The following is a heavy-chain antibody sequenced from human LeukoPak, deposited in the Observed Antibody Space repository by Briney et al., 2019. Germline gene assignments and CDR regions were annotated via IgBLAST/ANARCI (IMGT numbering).Heavy chain of an antibody. D-gene: IGHD4-17*01. J-gene: IGHJ4*02. CDR1: GFTFSSYA. Sequence: PGGSLRLSCAASGFTFSSYAMHGVRQAPGKGLEWVCLISGDGGSTYYADSVKGRFTIYRDNSKNSLYLQMNSLRTEDTALYYCAKGLSTVTTIFGYWGQGTLVTVSS. V-gene: IGHV3-43*02. CDR3: AKGLSTVTTIFGY. CDR2: ISGDGGST.